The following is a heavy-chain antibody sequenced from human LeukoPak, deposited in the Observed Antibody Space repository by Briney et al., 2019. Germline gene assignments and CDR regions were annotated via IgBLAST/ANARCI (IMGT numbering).Heavy chain of an antibody. CDR2: IKQDGSEK. D-gene: IGHD3-10*01. J-gene: IGHJ3*02. CDR3: ARANYYGSGRAAFDI. V-gene: IGHV3-7*01. CDR1: GFTFSTYW. Sequence: PGGSLRLSCAASGFTFSTYWMSWVRQAPGKGLEWVANIKQDGSEKYYVDSVKGRFTISRDNAKNSLYLQMNSLRAEDTAVYYCARANYYGSGRAAFDIWGQGTMVTVSS.